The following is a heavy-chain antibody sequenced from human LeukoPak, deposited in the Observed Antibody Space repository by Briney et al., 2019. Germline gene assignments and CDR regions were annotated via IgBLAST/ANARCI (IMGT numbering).Heavy chain of an antibody. D-gene: IGHD3-22*01. V-gene: IGHV4-39*01. J-gene: IGHJ4*02. Sequence: GSLRLSCAASGFTFSSYNMNWVRQPPGKGLEWIGSIYYSGSTYYNPSLKSRVTISVDTSKNQFSLKLSSVTAADTAVYYCARHPYYYDSSGYPIDYWGQGTLVTVSP. CDR2: IYYSGST. CDR3: ARHPYYYDSSGYPIDY. CDR1: GFTFSSYN.